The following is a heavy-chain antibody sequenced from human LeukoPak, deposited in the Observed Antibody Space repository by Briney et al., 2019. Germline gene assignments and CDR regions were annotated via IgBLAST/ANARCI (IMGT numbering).Heavy chain of an antibody. CDR2: IYPGDSDT. Sequence: GESLQISCKGSGYSFTSYWIGWVRQLPGKGLEWMGIIYPGDSDTRYSPSFQGQVTISADKSISTAYLQWSSLKASDTAMYYCARHELSSSSRNLGHWFDPWGQGTLVTVSS. V-gene: IGHV5-51*01. CDR1: GYSFTSYW. J-gene: IGHJ5*02. D-gene: IGHD6-13*01. CDR3: ARHELSSSSRNLGHWFDP.